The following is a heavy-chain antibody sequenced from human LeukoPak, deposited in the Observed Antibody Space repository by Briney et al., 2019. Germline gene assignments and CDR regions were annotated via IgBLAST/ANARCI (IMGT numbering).Heavy chain of an antibody. CDR2: IYTSGST. CDR3: ARGLDGYSYGPLPYYYMDV. J-gene: IGHJ6*03. Sequence: SETLSLTCTVSGGSISSYYWSCIRQPAGKGLEWIGRIYTSGSTNYNPSLKSRVTMSVDTSKNQFSLKLSSVTAADTAVYYCARGLDGYSYGPLPYYYMDVWGKGTTVTVSS. D-gene: IGHD5-18*01. CDR1: GGSISSYY. V-gene: IGHV4-4*07.